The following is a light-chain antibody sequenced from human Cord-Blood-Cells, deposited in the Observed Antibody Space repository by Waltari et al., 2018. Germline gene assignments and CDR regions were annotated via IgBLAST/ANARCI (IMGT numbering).Light chain of an antibody. J-gene: IGLJ2*01. V-gene: IGLV3-21*03. Sequence: SYVLTQPPSVSVAPGKTARITCGGKTTGSKSVHWYQQKPGQAPVLVVYEDSDRPSRIPERCSGSNSGNTATLTISRVETGDEADYNLQVRNSDSEHVVFGGGTKLTLL. CDR2: EDS. CDR1: TTGSKS. CDR3: QVRNSDSEHVV.